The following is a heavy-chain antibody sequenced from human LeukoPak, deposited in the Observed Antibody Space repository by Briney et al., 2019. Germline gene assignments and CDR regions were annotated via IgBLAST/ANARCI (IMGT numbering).Heavy chain of an antibody. Sequence: ASVKVSCKASGYTFTGYYMHWVRQAPGQGLEWMGWINPNSGGTNYAQKFQGRVTMTRDTSISTAYMELSRLRSDDTAVYYCARVPYYYDSSGSLGAFDIWGQGTMVTVSS. J-gene: IGHJ3*02. CDR1: GYTFTGYY. D-gene: IGHD3-22*01. CDR2: INPNSGGT. CDR3: ARVPYYYDSSGSLGAFDI. V-gene: IGHV1-2*02.